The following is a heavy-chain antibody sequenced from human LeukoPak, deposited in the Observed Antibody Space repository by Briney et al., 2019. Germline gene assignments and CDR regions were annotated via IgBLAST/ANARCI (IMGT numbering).Heavy chain of an antibody. J-gene: IGHJ4*02. CDR1: GGSISSSSYY. CDR3: ARTSTVGSRASDY. Sequence: PSETLSLTCTVSGGSISSSSYYWGWIRQPPGKGLEWIGSIYYSGSTYYNPSLKSRVTISVDTSKNQFSLKLSSVTAADTAVYYCARTSTVGSRASDYWGQGTLVTVSS. D-gene: IGHD6-6*01. V-gene: IGHV4-39*01. CDR2: IYYSGST.